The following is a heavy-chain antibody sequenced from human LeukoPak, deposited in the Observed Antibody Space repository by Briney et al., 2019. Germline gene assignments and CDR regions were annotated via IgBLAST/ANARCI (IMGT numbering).Heavy chain of an antibody. J-gene: IGHJ5*02. CDR2: IYYSGST. CDR3: ARVDYCSGGSCQGNWFDP. CDR1: GGSISSYY. Sequence: PSETLSLTCTVSGGSISSYYWSWIRQPPGKGLEWIGYIYYSGSTNYNPSLKSRVTISVDTSKNQFSLKLSSVTAADTAVYYRARVDYCSGGSCQGNWFDPWGQGTLVTVSS. V-gene: IGHV4-59*01. D-gene: IGHD2-15*01.